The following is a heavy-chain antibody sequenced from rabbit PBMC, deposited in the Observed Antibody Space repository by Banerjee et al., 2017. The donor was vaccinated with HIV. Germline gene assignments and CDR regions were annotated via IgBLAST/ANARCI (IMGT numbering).Heavy chain of an antibody. CDR1: GFDLSSSYW. CDR2: IYTGDGRT. J-gene: IGHJ4*01. D-gene: IGHD2-1*01. Sequence: QEQLEESGGDLVQPEGSLTLTCKASGFDLSSSYWMCWVRQAPGQGLEWIACIYTGDGRTYYASWARGRFTTSKTSSTTVTLQMPSLAVADTATYFCVRGDVGDIYSHSFNLWGPGTLVTVS. CDR3: VRGDVGDIYSHSFNL. V-gene: IGHV1S45*01.